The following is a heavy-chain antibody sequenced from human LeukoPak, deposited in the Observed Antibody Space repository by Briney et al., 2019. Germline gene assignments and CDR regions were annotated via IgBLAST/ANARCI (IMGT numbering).Heavy chain of an antibody. CDR1: GFTFRSYG. V-gene: IGHV3-33*01. CDR2: IWYDGSNK. CDR3: ASQSGFPADY. Sequence: GGSLRLSCAASGFTFRSYGMHWVRQAPGKGLEWVAVIWYDGSNKYYADSVKGRFTVSRDNSKNTLYLQMNSLRAEDTAVYYCASQSGFPADYWGQGTLVTVSS. J-gene: IGHJ4*02.